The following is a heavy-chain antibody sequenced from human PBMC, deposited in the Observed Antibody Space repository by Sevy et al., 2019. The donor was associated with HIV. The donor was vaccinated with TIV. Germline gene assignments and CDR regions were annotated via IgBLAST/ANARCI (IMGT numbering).Heavy chain of an antibody. CDR1: GFTFSSYA. J-gene: IGHJ3*02. D-gene: IGHD4-17*01. Sequence: GGSLRLSCSASGFTFSSYAIHWVRQAPGKGLEYVSAISSNGGNTYYADSVKGRFTISRDNSKNTLYLQMSSLRAEDTAVYYCVKEGDYAAFDIWGQGTMVTVSS. V-gene: IGHV3-64D*06. CDR3: VKEGDYAAFDI. CDR2: ISSNGGNT.